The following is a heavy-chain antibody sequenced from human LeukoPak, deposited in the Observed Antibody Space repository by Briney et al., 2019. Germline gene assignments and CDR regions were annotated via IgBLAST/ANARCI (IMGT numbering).Heavy chain of an antibody. CDR2: INSDGSST. CDR3: TSQFSTAGGY. Sequence: GGSLRLSCVASGFTLSNYWMHWVRQAPGKGLVWVSRINSDGSSTSYADSVKGRFTISRDNGKNTLYLQMNSLSADDTAVYLCTSQFSTAGGYWGQGTLVTVSS. CDR1: GFTLSNYW. J-gene: IGHJ4*02. V-gene: IGHV3-74*01. D-gene: IGHD4-17*01.